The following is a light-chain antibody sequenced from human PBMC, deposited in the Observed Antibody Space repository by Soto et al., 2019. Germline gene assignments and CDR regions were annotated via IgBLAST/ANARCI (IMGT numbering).Light chain of an antibody. V-gene: IGKV1-9*01. CDR3: QQLNSFPLT. Sequence: IQLTQSPSSLSASVGDRVTITCWASQDIFSDLAWYQQKPGKAPMLLIYASSTLQSGVPSRFSGSGSGTDFTLTITSLQPEDFATYYCQQLNSFPLTFGGGTKVEIK. CDR2: ASS. J-gene: IGKJ4*01. CDR1: QDIFSD.